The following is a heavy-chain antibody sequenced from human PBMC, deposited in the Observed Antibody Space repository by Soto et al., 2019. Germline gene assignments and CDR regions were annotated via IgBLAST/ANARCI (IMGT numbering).Heavy chain of an antibody. D-gene: IGHD2-2*01. CDR1: GYTFSNYY. J-gene: IGHJ4*02. CDR3: ARQNCSSTSCPLIDY. Sequence: QVQLVQSGAEVKKPGASVKVSCKASGYTFSNYYMHWVRQAPGQGLERMGLINPSGGTTRYAQKFQGRVTMTRDTSTSTVYVDLSSLRSEDTAVYYCARQNCSSTSCPLIDYWGQGTLVTVSS. CDR2: INPSGGTT. V-gene: IGHV1-46*03.